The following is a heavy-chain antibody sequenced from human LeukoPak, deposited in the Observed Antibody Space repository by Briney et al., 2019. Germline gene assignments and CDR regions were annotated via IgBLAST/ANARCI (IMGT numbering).Heavy chain of an antibody. CDR2: ISYDGSNK. Sequence: GGSLRLSCAASGFTFSSYAMHWVRQAPGKGLEWVAVISYDGSNKYYADSVKGRFTISRDNSKNTLYLQMNSLRAEDTAVYYCARDQMYYGMDVWGQGTTVTVS. J-gene: IGHJ6*02. CDR3: ARDQMYYGMDV. V-gene: IGHV3-30*14. CDR1: GFTFSSYA. D-gene: IGHD5-24*01.